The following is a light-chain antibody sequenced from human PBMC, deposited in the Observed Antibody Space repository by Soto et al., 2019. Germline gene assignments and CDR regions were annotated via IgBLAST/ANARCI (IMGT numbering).Light chain of an antibody. CDR1: SSDVGGYNY. Sequence: QSALTQPRSVSGSPGQSVTISCTGTSSDVGGYNYVSWYQQHPDKAPKLMIYDVNKRPSGVPDRFSGSKSGNTASLTISGLQAEDEADYYCCSYAGSYTLVFGGATKLTVL. CDR2: DVN. CDR3: CSYAGSYTLV. J-gene: IGLJ2*01. V-gene: IGLV2-11*01.